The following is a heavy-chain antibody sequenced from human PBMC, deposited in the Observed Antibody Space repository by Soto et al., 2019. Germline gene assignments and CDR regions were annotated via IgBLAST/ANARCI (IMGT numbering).Heavy chain of an antibody. CDR3: ARALIQLWPHYYYGMDV. V-gene: IGHV4-30-4*01. CDR2: IYYSGST. CDR1: GGSISSGDYY. D-gene: IGHD5-18*01. Sequence: QVQLQESGPGLVKPSQTLSLTCTVSGGSISSGDYYWSWIRQPPGKGLEWIGYIYYSGSTNYNPSLKSRVTISVDTTKNQFSLKLSSVTAADTAVYYCARALIQLWPHYYYGMDVWGQGTTVTVSS. J-gene: IGHJ6*02.